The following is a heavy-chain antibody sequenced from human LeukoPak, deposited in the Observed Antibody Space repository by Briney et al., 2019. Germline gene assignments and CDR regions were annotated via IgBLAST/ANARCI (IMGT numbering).Heavy chain of an antibody. Sequence: ASVKVSCKASGYTFTGYYIHWVRQAPGQGLEWMGRINPNSGGTNYAQKFQGRVTMTRDTSISTAYMELSRLRADDTAVYYCARDHGDYENYFDYWGQGTLVTVSS. CDR2: INPNSGGT. CDR1: GYTFTGYY. J-gene: IGHJ4*02. D-gene: IGHD4-17*01. CDR3: ARDHGDYENYFDY. V-gene: IGHV1-2*06.